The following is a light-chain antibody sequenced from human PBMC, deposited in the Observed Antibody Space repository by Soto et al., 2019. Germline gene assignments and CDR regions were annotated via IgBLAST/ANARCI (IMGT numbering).Light chain of an antibody. CDR1: QSVSDNY. Sequence: EIVLTQSPGTLSLSSGERATLSCRASQSVSDNYLAWYQQKPGQAPRLLIYGASSRAAGIPDRFSGSGSGPDFTLTISRLGPEDVAVYFCQQYGSSPWTFGQWTKLEIK. V-gene: IGKV3-20*01. CDR2: GAS. CDR3: QQYGSSPWT. J-gene: IGKJ1*01.